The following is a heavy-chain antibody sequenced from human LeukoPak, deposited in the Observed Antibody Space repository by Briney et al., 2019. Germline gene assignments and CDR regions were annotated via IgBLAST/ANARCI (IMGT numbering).Heavy chain of an antibody. J-gene: IGHJ4*02. Sequence: GGSLRLSCAASGFTFSTYWMSWVRQAPGEGLEWVANIKQDGSEKYYLDSVKGRFTISRDNAKNSLYLQMNSLRAEDTAVYFCTREAAAGIDYWGQGTLVTVSS. D-gene: IGHD6-13*01. V-gene: IGHV3-7*01. CDR1: GFTFSTYW. CDR2: IKQDGSEK. CDR3: TREAAAGIDY.